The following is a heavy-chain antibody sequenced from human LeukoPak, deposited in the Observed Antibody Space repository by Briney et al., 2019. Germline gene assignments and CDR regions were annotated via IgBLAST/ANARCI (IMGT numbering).Heavy chain of an antibody. CDR3: ARGPLFGWELRPFDP. CDR2: ISAYNGNT. Sequence: ASVKVSCKASGYTFTSYGISWVRQAPGHGLEWMGWISAYNGNTNYAQKLQGRVTMTTDTSTSTAYMELRSLRSDDTAVYYCARGPLFGWELRPFDPWGQGTLVTVSS. D-gene: IGHD1-26*01. J-gene: IGHJ5*02. CDR1: GYTFTSYG. V-gene: IGHV1-18*01.